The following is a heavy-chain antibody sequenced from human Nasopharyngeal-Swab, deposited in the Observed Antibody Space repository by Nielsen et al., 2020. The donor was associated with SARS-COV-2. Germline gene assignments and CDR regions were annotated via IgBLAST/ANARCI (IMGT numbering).Heavy chain of an antibody. CDR1: GYTFTSYG. V-gene: IGHV1-18*01. D-gene: IGHD2-15*01. CDR2: ISAYNGNT. CDR3: AREEGLVVVVAATPDY. J-gene: IGHJ4*02. Sequence: ASVKVSCKASGYTFTSYGISWVRQAPGQGLEWMGWISAYNGNTNYAQKLQGRVTMTTDISTSTAYMELRSLRSDDTAVYYCAREEGLVVVVAATPDYWGQGTLVTVSS.